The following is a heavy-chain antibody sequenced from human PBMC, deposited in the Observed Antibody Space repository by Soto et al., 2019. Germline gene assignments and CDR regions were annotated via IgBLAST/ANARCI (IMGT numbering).Heavy chain of an antibody. D-gene: IGHD2-15*01. CDR1: GGSISGYY. CDR2: IYTGGST. V-gene: IGHV4-4*07. CDR3: ARERGLYCSGGRCYSLLGYYYYGMDV. Sequence: PSETLSLTCTVSGGSISGYYWSWVRQPAGKGLEWIGRIYTGGSTNYNPSLKSRVTMSVDTSKNQFSLKLSSVTAADTAVYYCARERGLYCSGGRCYSLLGYYYYGMDVWRQGTTVTVSS. J-gene: IGHJ6*02.